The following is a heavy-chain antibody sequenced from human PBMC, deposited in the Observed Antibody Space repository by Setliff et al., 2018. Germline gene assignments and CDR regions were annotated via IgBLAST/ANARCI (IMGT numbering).Heavy chain of an antibody. V-gene: IGHV3-7*01. CDR1: GFRFSRHW. J-gene: IGHJ5*02. D-gene: IGHD3-10*01. CDR2: IKEDGSEE. CDR3: AKATLWFGELGGWFDP. Sequence: GESLKISCAASGFRFSRHWMTWVRQAPGKGLEWVANIKEDGSEEYYVDSVRGRFSISRDNSKNTLYLQMNSLRAEDTAVYYCAKATLWFGELGGWFDPWGQGTLVTVSS.